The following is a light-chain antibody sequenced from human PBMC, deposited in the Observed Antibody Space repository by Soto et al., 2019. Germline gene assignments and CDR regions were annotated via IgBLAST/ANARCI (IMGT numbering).Light chain of an antibody. CDR3: QQRSNWPT. CDR1: QSISSY. Sequence: DIQMTQSPSSLSASVGDRVTITCRASQSISSYLNWYQQKPGKAPKVLIYAASSLKSGVPPRFSGSGSGTDFTLTISSLEPEDFAVYYCQQRSNWPTFGQGTKVDIK. J-gene: IGKJ1*01. CDR2: AAS. V-gene: IGKV1-39*01.